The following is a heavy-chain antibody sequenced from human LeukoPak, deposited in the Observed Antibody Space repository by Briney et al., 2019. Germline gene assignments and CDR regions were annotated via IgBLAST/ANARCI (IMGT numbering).Heavy chain of an antibody. D-gene: IGHD3-10*01. CDR2: IIPIFGTA. CDR1: GGTFSSYA. Sequence: ASVKVSCKASGGTFSSYAISWVRQAPGQGLEWMGRIIPIFGTANYAQKFQGRVTITTDESTSTAYMELSSPRSEDTAVYYCARYYGSGSYYLDYWGQGTLVTVSS. CDR3: ARYYGSGSYYLDY. J-gene: IGHJ4*02. V-gene: IGHV1-69*05.